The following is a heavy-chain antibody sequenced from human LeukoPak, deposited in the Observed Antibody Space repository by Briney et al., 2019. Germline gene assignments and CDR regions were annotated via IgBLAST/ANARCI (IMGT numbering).Heavy chain of an antibody. CDR2: IRDDGGDK. J-gene: IGHJ4*02. CDR3: AKEYASTTYSGSYSFDY. D-gene: IGHD1-26*01. V-gene: IGHV3-30*02. CDR1: GFTFNNYG. Sequence: PGGSLRLSCAASGFTFNNYGMHWVRQAPGKGLEWVAFIRDDGGDKFYADSVKGRFTISRDNSKNTLYLQMNSLRAEDTAVFYCAKEYASTTYSGSYSFDYWGQGTLVTVSS.